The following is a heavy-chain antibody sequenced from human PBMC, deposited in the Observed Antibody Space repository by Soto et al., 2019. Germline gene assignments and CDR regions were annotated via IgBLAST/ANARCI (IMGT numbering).Heavy chain of an antibody. CDR3: ARTYGDYVYYFDY. CDR1: GGSISSSSYY. D-gene: IGHD4-17*01. V-gene: IGHV4-39*01. CDR2: IYYSGST. J-gene: IGHJ4*02. Sequence: QLQLQESGPGLVKLSETLSLTCTVSGGSISSSSYYWGWIRQPPGKGLEWIGSIYYSGSTYYNPSLKSRVTISVDTSKNQFSLKLSSVTAADTAVYYCARTYGDYVYYFDYWGQGTLVTVSS.